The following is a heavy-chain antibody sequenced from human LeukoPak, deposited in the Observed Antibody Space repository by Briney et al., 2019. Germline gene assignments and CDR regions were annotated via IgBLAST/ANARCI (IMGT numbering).Heavy chain of an antibody. V-gene: IGHV4-34*01. CDR1: GGSFSGYY. J-gene: IGHJ4*02. Sequence: SETLSLTCAVYGGSFSGYYWSWIRQPPGKGLEWIGEINHSGSTNYNPSLKSRVTISVDTSKNQLSLELSSVTAADTAVYYCARGVRSGSGSYYRAYFDYWGQGTLVTVSS. CDR2: INHSGST. CDR3: ARGVRSGSGSYYRAYFDY. D-gene: IGHD3-10*01.